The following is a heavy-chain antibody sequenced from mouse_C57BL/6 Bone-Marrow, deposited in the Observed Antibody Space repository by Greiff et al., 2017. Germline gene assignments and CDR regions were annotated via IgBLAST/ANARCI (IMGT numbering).Heavy chain of an antibody. CDR2: IYPGNSDT. V-gene: IGHV1-5*01. Sequence: VQLQQSGTVLARPGASVKMSCKTSGYTFTSYWMHWVKQRPGQGLEWIGAIYPGNSDTSYNQKFKGKAKLTAVTSASTAYMELSSLTNEDSAVYYCTIEGYDGYPFDYWGQGTTLTVSS. CDR3: TIEGYDGYPFDY. CDR1: GYTFTSYW. D-gene: IGHD2-3*01. J-gene: IGHJ2*01.